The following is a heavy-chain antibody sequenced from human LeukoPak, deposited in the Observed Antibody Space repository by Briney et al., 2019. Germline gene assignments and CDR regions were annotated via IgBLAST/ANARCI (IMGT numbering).Heavy chain of an antibody. CDR2: INPSGGST. Sequence: ASVKVSCKASGYTFTSHYMHWVRQAPGQGLEWMGIINPSGGSTSYAQKLQGRVTMTTDTSTSTAYMELRSLRSDDTAVYYCARDMTRYDSSGYYYIDYWGQGTLVTVSS. D-gene: IGHD3-22*01. V-gene: IGHV1-46*01. CDR3: ARDMTRYDSSGYYYIDY. CDR1: GYTFTSHY. J-gene: IGHJ4*02.